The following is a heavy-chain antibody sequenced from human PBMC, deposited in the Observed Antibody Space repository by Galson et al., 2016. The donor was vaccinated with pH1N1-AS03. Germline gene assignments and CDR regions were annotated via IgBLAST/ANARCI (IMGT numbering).Heavy chain of an antibody. D-gene: IGHD3-16*01. CDR3: AREVDPYPGETPGWGY. V-gene: IGHV3-48*04. CDR2: ISSSSRIM. J-gene: IGHJ4*02. Sequence: SLRLSCAASGFTFRRNWMHWVRQAPGKGPEWVSYISSSSRIMFYADTVKGRFTVSRDNAKNSLYLQMNSLRAEDTAVYYCAREVDPYPGETPGWGYWGPGTLVTVSS. CDR1: GFTFRRNW.